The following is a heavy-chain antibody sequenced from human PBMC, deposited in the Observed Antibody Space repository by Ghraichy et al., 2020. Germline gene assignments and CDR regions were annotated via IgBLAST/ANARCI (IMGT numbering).Heavy chain of an antibody. CDR1: GFTFSSYG. Sequence: GESLNISCAASGFTFSSYGMHWVRQAPGKGLEWVAVIWYDGSNKYYADSVKGRFTISRDNSKNTLYLQMNSLRAEDTAVYYCARGRVYDSSGGDYYYYYGRDVWGQGTTVTVSS. CDR3: ARGRVYDSSGGDYYYYYGRDV. V-gene: IGHV3-33*01. D-gene: IGHD3-22*01. J-gene: IGHJ6*02. CDR2: IWYDGSNK.